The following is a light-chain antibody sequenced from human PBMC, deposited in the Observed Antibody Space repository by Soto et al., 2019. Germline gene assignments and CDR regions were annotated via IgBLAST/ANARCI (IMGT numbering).Light chain of an antibody. Sequence: ETVMTQSPGTLSVSLGERATLSCRASQSVSIHLAWYQQKPGQAPRLLIYDTSTRATGIPARFSGSGSGTDFTLTISSLQPEDFATYYCQQSYSTPPITFGQGTRLEIK. CDR1: QSVSIH. J-gene: IGKJ5*01. CDR3: QQSYSTPPIT. V-gene: IGKV3-15*01. CDR2: DTS.